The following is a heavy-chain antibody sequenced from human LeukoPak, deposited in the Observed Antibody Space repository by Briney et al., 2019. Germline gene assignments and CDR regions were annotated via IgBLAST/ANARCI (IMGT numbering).Heavy chain of an antibody. CDR2: IYYSGST. V-gene: IGHV4-59*12. D-gene: IGHD3-16*02. CDR1: GGSISSYY. Sequence: PSETLSLTCTVSGGSISSYYWSWIRQPPGKGLEWIGYIYYSGSTNYNPSLKSRVTISVDTSKNQFSLKLSSVTAADTAVYYCAREIGVWGSYRSRALDYWGQGTLVTVSS. J-gene: IGHJ4*02. CDR3: AREIGVWGSYRSRALDY.